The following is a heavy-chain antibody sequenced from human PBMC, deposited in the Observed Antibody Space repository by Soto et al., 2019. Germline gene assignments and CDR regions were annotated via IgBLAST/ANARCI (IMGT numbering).Heavy chain of an antibody. CDR2: ISWNSGSI. V-gene: IGHV3-9*01. Sequence: GGSLRLSCAASGFTFDDYAMHWVRQAPGKGLEWVSGISWNSGSIGYADSVKGRFTISRDNAKNSLYLQMNSLRAEDTALYYCAKGPYSSSWGNGWFDPWGQGTLVTVSS. CDR3: AKGPYSSSWGNGWFDP. CDR1: GFTFDDYA. D-gene: IGHD6-13*01. J-gene: IGHJ5*02.